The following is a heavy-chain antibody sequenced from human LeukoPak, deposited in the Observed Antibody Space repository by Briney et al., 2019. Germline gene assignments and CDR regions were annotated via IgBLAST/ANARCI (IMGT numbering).Heavy chain of an antibody. J-gene: IGHJ4*02. V-gene: IGHV3-30-3*01. Sequence: GGSLRLSCAASGFTFSSYAMHWVRQAPGKGLEWVAVISYDGSNKYYADSVKGRFTLSRDNSKNTLYLQMNSLRAEDTAVYYCARDFLGTVDYWSQGTLVTVSS. CDR1: GFTFSSYA. CDR3: ARDFLGTVDY. D-gene: IGHD4-17*01. CDR2: ISYDGSNK.